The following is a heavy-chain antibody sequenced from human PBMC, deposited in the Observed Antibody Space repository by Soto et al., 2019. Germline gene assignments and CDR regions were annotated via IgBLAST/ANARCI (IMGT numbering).Heavy chain of an antibody. Sequence: PSETLSLTCTVPGGSISSSSYYWGWIRQPPGKGLEWIGSIYYSGSTYYNPSLKSRVTISVDTSKNQFSLKLSSVTAADTAVYYCARHHWNYGANWFDPWGQGTLVTVSS. CDR1: GGSISSSSYY. D-gene: IGHD1-7*01. CDR2: IYYSGST. V-gene: IGHV4-39*01. J-gene: IGHJ5*02. CDR3: ARHHWNYGANWFDP.